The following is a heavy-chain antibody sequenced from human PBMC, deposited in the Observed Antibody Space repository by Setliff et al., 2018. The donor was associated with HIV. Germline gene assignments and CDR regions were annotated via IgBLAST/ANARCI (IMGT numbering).Heavy chain of an antibody. D-gene: IGHD3-9*01. V-gene: IGHV3-21*01. CDR2: MSSSESYT. CDR1: GFSFSNFN. Sequence: GGSLRLSCAASGFSFSNFNMNWVRQAPGKGLEWVSSMSSSESYTYYADSVKGRFTISRDNAKNSLYLQMNGLTADDTGVYYCARDLTYYNILTGYGPTYSDYWGQGTLVTVS. J-gene: IGHJ4*02. CDR3: ARDLTYYNILTGYGPTYSDY.